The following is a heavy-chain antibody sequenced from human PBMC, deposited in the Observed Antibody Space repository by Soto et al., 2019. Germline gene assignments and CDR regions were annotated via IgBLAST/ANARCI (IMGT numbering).Heavy chain of an antibody. V-gene: IGHV1-46*01. D-gene: IGHD6-13*01. J-gene: IGHJ4*02. CDR3: ARVAAAGNFDY. CDR1: ADTFTSYY. CDR2: INPNGGST. Sequence: ASVKVSCKAPADTFTSYYIHWVRQAPGHGLEWMGIINPNGGSTRFAQTFQGRITMTTDASTSTVYMELRSLRSEDTAAYYCARVAAAGNFDYWGQGTLVTVSS.